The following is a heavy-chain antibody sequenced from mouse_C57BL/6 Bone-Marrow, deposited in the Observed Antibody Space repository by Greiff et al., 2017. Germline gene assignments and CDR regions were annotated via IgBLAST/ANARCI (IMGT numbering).Heavy chain of an antibody. D-gene: IGHD3-2*02. J-gene: IGHJ4*01. CDR2: IYPGSGST. CDR1: GYTFTSYW. V-gene: IGHV1-55*01. Sequence: QVQLQQPGAELVKPGASVKMSCKASGYTFTSYWITWVKQRPGQGLEWIGDIYPGSGSTNYNEKFKSKATLTVDTSSSTAYLQLSSLTSEDSAVYYCAREDSSGYLYYAMDYWGQGTAVTGSS. CDR3: AREDSSGYLYYAMDY.